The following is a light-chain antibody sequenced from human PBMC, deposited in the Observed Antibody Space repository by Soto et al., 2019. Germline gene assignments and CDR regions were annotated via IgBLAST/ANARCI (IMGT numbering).Light chain of an antibody. CDR2: AAS. Sequence: DIQMTQSPSSLSASVGDRVTITCRASQGISNDLGWYQQKPGKAPKRMIYAASTLQSGVPSRFSGSGFGTECTITISSLQPEDFATYCCLQHNSYPLTFGGGTKVEIK. J-gene: IGKJ4*01. V-gene: IGKV1-17*01. CDR3: LQHNSYPLT. CDR1: QGISND.